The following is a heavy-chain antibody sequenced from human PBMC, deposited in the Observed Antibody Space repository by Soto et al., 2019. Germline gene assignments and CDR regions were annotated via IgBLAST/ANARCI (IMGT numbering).Heavy chain of an antibody. V-gene: IGHV1-69*02. CDR3: ARAVIWSPAGYFDY. Sequence: QVQLVQSGAEVQKPGSSVKVSCKASGGTFSSYTISWVRQAPGQGLEWMGRIIPILGIANYAQKFQGRVTITADKSTSTAYMELSSLRSEDTAVYYCARAVIWSPAGYFDYWGQGTLVTVSS. CDR2: IIPILGIA. D-gene: IGHD3-16*01. CDR1: GGTFSSYT. J-gene: IGHJ4*02.